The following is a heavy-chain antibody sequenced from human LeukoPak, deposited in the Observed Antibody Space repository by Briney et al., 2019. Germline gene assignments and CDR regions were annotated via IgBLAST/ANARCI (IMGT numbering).Heavy chain of an antibody. J-gene: IGHJ3*02. CDR3: TRPLGWYSSGNDAFDI. D-gene: IGHD6-19*01. CDR1: GITFSSYG. Sequence: GGSLRLSCAASGITFSSYGMTWVRQAPGKGLEWVSGISGSGDRTYYADPVKGRFTISRDDSKNTAYLQMNSLKTEDTAVYYCTRPLGWYSSGNDAFDIWGQGTMVTVSS. V-gene: IGHV3-23*01. CDR2: ISGSGDRT.